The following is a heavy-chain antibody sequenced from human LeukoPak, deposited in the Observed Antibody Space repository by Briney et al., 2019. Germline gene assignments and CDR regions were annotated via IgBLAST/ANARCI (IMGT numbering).Heavy chain of an antibody. CDR3: ARVGVYYYMDV. V-gene: IGHV4-34*01. CDR2: INHSGST. J-gene: IGHJ6*03. Sequence: SETLSLTCAVYGGSFSGYYWSWIRQPPGKGLEWIGEINHSGSTNYNPSLKSRVTISVDTSKNQFSLKLSSVTAADTAVYYCARVGVYYYMDVWGKGTTVTVSS. CDR1: GGSFSGYY.